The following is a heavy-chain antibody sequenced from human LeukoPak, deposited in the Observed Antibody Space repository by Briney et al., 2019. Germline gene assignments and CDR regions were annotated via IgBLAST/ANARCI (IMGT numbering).Heavy chain of an antibody. CDR2: IIPIFGTA. CDR3: ARDGYSSSSFTPFDY. D-gene: IGHD6-6*01. Sequence: SVKVSCKASGGTFSSYAISWVRQAPGQGLEWMGGIIPIFGTANYAQKFQGRVTITADESTSTAYMELSSLRSEDTAVYYCARDGYSSSSFTPFDYWGQGTLVTVSS. V-gene: IGHV1-69*13. J-gene: IGHJ4*02. CDR1: GGTFSSYA.